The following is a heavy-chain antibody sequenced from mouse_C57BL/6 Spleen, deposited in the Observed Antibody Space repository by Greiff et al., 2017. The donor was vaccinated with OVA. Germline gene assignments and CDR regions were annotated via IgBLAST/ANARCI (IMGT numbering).Heavy chain of an antibody. CDR3: AKCYYDYEGPFDC. D-gene: IGHD2-4*01. CDR1: GYTFTSYW. V-gene: IGHV1-55*01. J-gene: IGHJ2*01. CDR2: IYPGSGST. Sequence: QVQLQQPGAELVKPGASVKMSCKASGYTFTSYWITWVKQRPGQGLEWIGDIYPGSGSTNYNEKFKSKATLTVDTSSSTAYMQLSSLTSEDSSVYYCAKCYYDYEGPFDCWGKGTTLTVSS.